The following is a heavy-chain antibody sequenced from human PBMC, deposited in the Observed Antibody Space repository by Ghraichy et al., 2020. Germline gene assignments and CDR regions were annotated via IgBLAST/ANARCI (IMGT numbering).Heavy chain of an antibody. CDR1: GGSISSYY. D-gene: IGHD2-21*02. V-gene: IGHV4-4*07. CDR3: ARDFTAHGLTAFDI. Sequence: SETLSLTCTVSGGSISSYYWSWIRQPAGKGLEWIGRIYTSGSTNYNPSLKSRVTMSVDTSKNQFSLKLSSVTAADTAVYYCARDFTAHGLTAFDIWGQGTMVTVSS. CDR2: IYTSGST. J-gene: IGHJ3*02.